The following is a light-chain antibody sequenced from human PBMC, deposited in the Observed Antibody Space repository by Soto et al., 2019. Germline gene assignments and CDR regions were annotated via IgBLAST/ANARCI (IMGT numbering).Light chain of an antibody. V-gene: IGKV3-20*01. J-gene: IGKJ4*01. CDR1: QSVSSSY. CDR3: QQFSSYPLT. CDR2: GAS. Sequence: EIVMTQSPATLSVSPGERATLSCRASQSVSSSYLAWYQQKPGQAPRLLIYGASSRATGIPDRFSGGGSGTDFTLTISRLEPEDFAVYYCQQFSSYPLTLGGGTKVDIK.